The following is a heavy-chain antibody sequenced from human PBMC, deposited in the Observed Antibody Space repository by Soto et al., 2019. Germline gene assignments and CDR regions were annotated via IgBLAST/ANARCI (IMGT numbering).Heavy chain of an antibody. Sequence: QVQLVQSGAEVQKPGSSVKVSCKASGGTFSSYAISWVRQAPGQGLEWMGGIIPIFGTANYAQKFQGRVTITADKSTSTAYMELSSLRSEDTAVYYCARYNSNYEVGRDYYFDYWGQGTLVTVSS. CDR1: GGTFSSYA. D-gene: IGHD4-4*01. J-gene: IGHJ4*02. V-gene: IGHV1-69*06. CDR2: IIPIFGTA. CDR3: ARYNSNYEVGRDYYFDY.